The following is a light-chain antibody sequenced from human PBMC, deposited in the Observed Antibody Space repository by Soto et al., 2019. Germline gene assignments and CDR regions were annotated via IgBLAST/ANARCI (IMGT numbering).Light chain of an antibody. CDR3: QQYDSSPRT. J-gene: IGKJ1*01. CDR1: ESVSTN. Sequence: EIEMTQSPATLSLAPGERVTLSCRASESVSTNLAWYQQKAGQAPRLLIYGASTRATGIPARFSGSGSGTDFTLTISRLEPEDFAVYWCQQYDSSPRTFGQGTKVDIK. CDR2: GAS. V-gene: IGKV3-15*01.